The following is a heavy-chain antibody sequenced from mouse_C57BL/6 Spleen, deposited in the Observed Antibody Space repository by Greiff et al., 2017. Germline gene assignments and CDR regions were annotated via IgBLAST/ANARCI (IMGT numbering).Heavy chain of an antibody. CDR3: ARCRDYYGSSQYFDY. V-gene: IGHV1-55*01. Sequence: QVQLQQPGAELVKPGASVKMSCKASGYTFTSYWITWVKQRPGQGLEWIGDIYPGSGSTNYNEKFKSKATLTVDTSSSTAYMQLSSLTSEDSVVYYCARCRDYYGSSQYFDYWGQGTTLTVSS. J-gene: IGHJ2*01. CDR1: GYTFTSYW. D-gene: IGHD1-1*01. CDR2: IYPGSGST.